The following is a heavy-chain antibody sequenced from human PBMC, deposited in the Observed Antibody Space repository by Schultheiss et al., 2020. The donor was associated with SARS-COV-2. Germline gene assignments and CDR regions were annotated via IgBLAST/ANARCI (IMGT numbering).Heavy chain of an antibody. CDR3: ARDQANLGAFDI. CDR1: GFTFSSYE. CDR2: IWYDGSNK. V-gene: IGHV3-33*08. D-gene: IGHD4/OR15-4a*01. Sequence: GGSLRLSCAASGFTFSSYEMNWVRQAPGKGLEWVAVIWYDGSNKYYADSVKGRFTISRDNAKNSLYLQMNSLRAEDTAVYYCARDQANLGAFDIWGQGTMVTVSS. J-gene: IGHJ3*02.